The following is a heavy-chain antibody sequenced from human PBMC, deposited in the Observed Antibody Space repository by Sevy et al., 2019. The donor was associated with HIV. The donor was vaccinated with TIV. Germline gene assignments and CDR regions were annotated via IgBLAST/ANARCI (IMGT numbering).Heavy chain of an antibody. CDR1: GFTFSSYA. J-gene: IGHJ4*02. CDR3: AKGRGVPWGAYYFDY. CDR2: ISGSGYST. Sequence: GSLRLSCAASGFTFSSYAMSWVRQAPGKGLEWVSGISGSGYSTYYADSVKGRFTISRDNSKNTLYLQMNSLRAEDTAVYYCAKGRGVPWGAYYFDYWGQGTLVTVSS. D-gene: IGHD3-10*01. V-gene: IGHV3-23*01.